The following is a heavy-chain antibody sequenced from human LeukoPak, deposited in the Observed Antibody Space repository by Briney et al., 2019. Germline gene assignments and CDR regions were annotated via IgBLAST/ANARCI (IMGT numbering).Heavy chain of an antibody. CDR3: ARVSTTGPRDGYNYWYFDY. CDR2: INPNSGGT. J-gene: IGHJ4*02. V-gene: IGHV1-2*06. Sequence: GASVKVSCKASGYTLTDYYMHWVRQAPGQGLEWMGRINPNSGGTNYAQKFQGRVTMTRDTSISTAYMELSRLRSDDTAVYYCARVSTTGPRDGYNYWYFDYWGQGTLVTVSS. D-gene: IGHD5-24*01. CDR1: GYTLTDYY.